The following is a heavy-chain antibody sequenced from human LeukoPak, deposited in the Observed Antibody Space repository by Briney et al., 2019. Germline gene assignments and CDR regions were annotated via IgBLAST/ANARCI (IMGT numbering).Heavy chain of an antibody. V-gene: IGHV1-18*01. CDR3: ARGGVTYYDILTGYYGVDY. D-gene: IGHD3-9*01. CDR1: GYTFPSYG. Sequence: ASVNVSCKASGYTFPSYGISSVRQARGQGLEWMGWISAYNGNTNYAQKLQGRVTMTTDTSTSTAYMELRSLRSDDTAVYYCARGGVTYYDILTGYYGVDYWGQRTLVTVSS. CDR2: ISAYNGNT. J-gene: IGHJ4*02.